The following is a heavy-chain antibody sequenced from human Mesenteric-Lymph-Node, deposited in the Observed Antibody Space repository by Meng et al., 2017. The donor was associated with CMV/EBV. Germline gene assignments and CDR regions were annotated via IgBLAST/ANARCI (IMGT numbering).Heavy chain of an antibody. V-gene: IGHV3-21*01. J-gene: IGHJ6*02. CDR2: ISSSSSYI. CDR1: GFTFSSYS. CDR3: ARAPTYYYYGMDV. Sequence: GESLKISCAASGFTFSSYSMNWVRQAPGKGLEWVSSISSSSSYIYYADSVKGRFTISRDNAKNSLYLQMNSLRAEDTAVYYCARAPTYYYYGMDVWGQGTTVTVSS.